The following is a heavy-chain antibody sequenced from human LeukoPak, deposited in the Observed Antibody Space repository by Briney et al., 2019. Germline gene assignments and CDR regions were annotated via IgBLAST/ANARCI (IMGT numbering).Heavy chain of an antibody. D-gene: IGHD6-13*01. CDR1: GFTFDDYA. Sequence: GGSLRLSCAASGFTFDDYAMHWVRQAPGKGLEWVSGISWNSGSIGYADSVKGRFTISRDNAKNSLYLQMNSLRAEDMALYYCPKYLAAYSSSLGAFDIWGQGTMVTVSS. J-gene: IGHJ3*02. CDR3: PKYLAAYSSSLGAFDI. V-gene: IGHV3-9*03. CDR2: ISWNSGSI.